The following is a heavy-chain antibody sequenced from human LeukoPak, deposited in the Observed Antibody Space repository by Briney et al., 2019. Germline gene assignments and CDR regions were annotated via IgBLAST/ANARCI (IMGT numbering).Heavy chain of an antibody. V-gene: IGHV4-34*01. J-gene: IGHJ4*02. CDR3: ARPYCSSTSCYDWDDY. CDR1: GGSFSGYY. D-gene: IGHD2-2*01. Sequence: PSETLSLTCAVYGGSFSGYYWSWIRQPPGKGLEWIGEINHSGSTNYNPSLKSRVTISVDTSKNQFSLNLSSVTAADTAVYYCARPYCSSTSCYDWDDYSGQGTLVTVSS. CDR2: INHSGST.